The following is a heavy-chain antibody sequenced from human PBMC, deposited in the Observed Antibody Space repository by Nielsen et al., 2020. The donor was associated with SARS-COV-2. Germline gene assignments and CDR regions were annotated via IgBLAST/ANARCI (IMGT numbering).Heavy chain of an antibody. CDR1: GFTFSDYY. Sequence: GESLKISCVGSGFTFSDYYMSWVRQAPGKGLEWVSYITSSSTYTNYADSVKGRFTISRDNAKNSLSLQMHSLRAEDTAVYYCARKGRKLPLDYWGQGTLVTVSS. D-gene: IGHD5-24*01. J-gene: IGHJ4*02. CDR2: ITSSSTYT. V-gene: IGHV3-11*03. CDR3: ARKGRKLPLDY.